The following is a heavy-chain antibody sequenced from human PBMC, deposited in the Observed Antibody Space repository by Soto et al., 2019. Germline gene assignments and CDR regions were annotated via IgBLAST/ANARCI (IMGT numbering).Heavy chain of an antibody. CDR1: GFTFDDYA. CDR3: AKARLWGGDGYNAYYYNAMDV. D-gene: IGHD3-16*01. V-gene: IGHV3-9*01. Sequence: EMQLVESGGGLVQPGRSLRLSCAASGFTFDDYAMYWVRQGPGKGLEWVSGISWDSGRIGYADSVKGRFTIYRDNAKNSLYLRMNSLRAEDTALYYCAKARLWGGDGYNAYYYNAMDVWGQGTTVTVSS. CDR2: ISWDSGRI. J-gene: IGHJ6*02.